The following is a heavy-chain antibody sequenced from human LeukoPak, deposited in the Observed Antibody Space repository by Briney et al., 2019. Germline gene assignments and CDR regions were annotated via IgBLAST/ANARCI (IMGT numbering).Heavy chain of an antibody. CDR2: IYHSGST. J-gene: IGHJ3*02. V-gene: IGHV4-34*01. D-gene: IGHD3-22*01. CDR1: GGSFSGYY. Sequence: SETLSLTCAVYGGSFSGYYWSWIRQPPGKGLEWIGSIYHSGSTYYNPSLKSRVTISVDTSKNQFSLKLSSVTAADTAVYYCAKYYYDSSGYYYADLDAFDIWGQGTMVTVSS. CDR3: AKYYYDSSGYYYADLDAFDI.